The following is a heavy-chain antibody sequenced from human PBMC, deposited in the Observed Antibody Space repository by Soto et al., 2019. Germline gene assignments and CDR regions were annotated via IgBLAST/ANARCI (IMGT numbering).Heavy chain of an antibody. CDR2: INHSGST. Sequence: SETLSLTCAVYGGSFSGYYWSWIRQPPGKGLEWIGEINHSGSTNYNPSLKSRVTISVDTSKNQFSLKLSSVTAADTAVYYCARIVVTPYYYYYYGMDVWGQGTTVTVSS. J-gene: IGHJ6*02. CDR1: GGSFSGYY. CDR3: ARIVVTPYYYYYYGMDV. D-gene: IGHD3-22*01. V-gene: IGHV4-34*01.